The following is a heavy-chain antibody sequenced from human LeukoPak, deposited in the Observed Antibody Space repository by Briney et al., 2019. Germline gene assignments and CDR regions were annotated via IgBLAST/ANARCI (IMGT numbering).Heavy chain of an antibody. CDR3: ARLRQLGYCSGGSCYRVYDY. Sequence: SETLSLTCGVYGGSFNAYYWSWIRQPPGKGLEWIGEINHSGSTNYNPSLKSRVTISVDTSKNQFSLKLSSVTAADTAVYYCARLRQLGYCSGGSCYRVYDYWGQGTLVTVSS. CDR1: GGSFNAYY. J-gene: IGHJ4*02. V-gene: IGHV4-34*01. D-gene: IGHD2-15*01. CDR2: INHSGST.